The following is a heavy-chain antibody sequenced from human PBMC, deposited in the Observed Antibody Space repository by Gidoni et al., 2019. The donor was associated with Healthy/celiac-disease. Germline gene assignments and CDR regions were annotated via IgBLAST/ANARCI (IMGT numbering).Heavy chain of an antibody. J-gene: IGHJ4*02. CDR2: IYYSGST. D-gene: IGHD6-25*01. V-gene: IGHV4-59*01. CDR1: GGSISSYD. Sequence: VQLQESGPGLGKPSETLSLPCSVSGGSISSYDWSWIRQPPGKGLEWIGYIYYSGSTSYNPSHKSRVTISVDTSKNQFSLKLSSVTAAGTAVYYCARWAAKQYSFDYWGQGTLVTVS. CDR3: ARWAAKQYSFDY.